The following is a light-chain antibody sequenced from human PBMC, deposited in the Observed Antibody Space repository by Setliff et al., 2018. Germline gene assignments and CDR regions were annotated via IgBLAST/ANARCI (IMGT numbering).Light chain of an antibody. CDR3: SSYITSGTPPHV. CDR1: SSDIGVYNY. V-gene: IGLV2-14*03. Sequence: QSALTQAASVSGSPGQSISISCTGTSSDIGVYNYVSWYQQHPGKAPKLMIYDVSRRPSGVSNRFSGSKSGNTASLTISGLQPEDEADYYCSSYITSGTPPHVFGAGTKVTVL. J-gene: IGLJ1*01. CDR2: DVS.